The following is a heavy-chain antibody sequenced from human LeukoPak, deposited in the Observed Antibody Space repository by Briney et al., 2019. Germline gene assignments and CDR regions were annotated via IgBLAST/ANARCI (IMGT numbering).Heavy chain of an antibody. CDR2: IYSCGSK. CDR1: GFTVSSNY. V-gene: IGHV3-66*03. D-gene: IGHD3-10*01. Sequence: GGSLRLSCAASGFTVSSNYMTWVRQAPGKGLEWVSVIYSCGSKYYADSVKGRFTISRDSSKNTLYLQMNSLRAEDTAVYYCARGEARGSGTVYVDYWGRGILVTVSS. CDR3: ARGEARGSGTVYVDY. J-gene: IGHJ4*02.